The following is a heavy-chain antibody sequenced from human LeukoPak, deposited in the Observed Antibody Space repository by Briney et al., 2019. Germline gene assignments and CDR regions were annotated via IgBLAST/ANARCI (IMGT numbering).Heavy chain of an antibody. J-gene: IGHJ4*02. CDR2: ISGSDNTI. CDR3: ARGTWLGATYHFDS. CDR1: GFSFSGNC. V-gene: IGHV3-48*02. Sequence: GGSLRLSCTVSGFSFSGNCMSWVRQAPGKGLEWVSYISGSDNTIHYADSVKGRFTISRDNAKNSLHLQMNSLRDEDTAVYFCARGTWLGATYHFDSWGPGTLVTVSS. D-gene: IGHD3-22*01.